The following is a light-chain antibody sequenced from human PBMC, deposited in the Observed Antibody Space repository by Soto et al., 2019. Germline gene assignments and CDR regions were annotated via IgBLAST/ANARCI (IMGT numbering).Light chain of an antibody. J-gene: IGKJ3*01. Sequence: ESVLTQSPGTLSLSPGERATLSCRASQSVSSSYLAWYQQKPGQAPRLLIYGASSRATGIPDRFSGSGSGTDFTLTISRLEPEDFAVYYCQQYGSSPYRFTFGPGTKVDIK. CDR3: QQYGSSPYRFT. V-gene: IGKV3-20*01. CDR2: GAS. CDR1: QSVSSSY.